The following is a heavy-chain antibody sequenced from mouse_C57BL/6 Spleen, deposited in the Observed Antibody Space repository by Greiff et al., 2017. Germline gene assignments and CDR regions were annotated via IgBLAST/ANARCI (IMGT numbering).Heavy chain of an antibody. J-gene: IGHJ1*03. CDR3: TRDYGSSYEYFDV. CDR1: GFTFSSYA. V-gene: IGHV5-9-1*02. D-gene: IGHD1-1*01. Sequence: EVMLVESGEGLVKPGGSLKLSCAASGFTFSSYAMSWVRQTPEKRLEWVAYISSGGDYIYYADTVKGRFTISRDNARNTLYLQMSSLKSEDTAMYYCTRDYGSSYEYFDVWGTGTTVTVSS. CDR2: ISSGGDYI.